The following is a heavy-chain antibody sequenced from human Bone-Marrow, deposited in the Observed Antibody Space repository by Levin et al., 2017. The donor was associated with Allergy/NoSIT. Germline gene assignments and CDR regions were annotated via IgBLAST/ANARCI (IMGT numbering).Heavy chain of an antibody. Sequence: ESGPTLVKPPQTLTLTCTFSGFSLSTSGMCVSWIRQPPGKALEWLALIYWDDDKYYSTSLKTRLTISKDTSKNQVVLTMTNMDPVDTAAYYCARTGYNWNDRRPDWWFDPWGQGTLVTVSS. CDR1: GFSLSTSGMC. V-gene: IGHV2-70*01. CDR2: IYWDDDK. CDR3: ARTGYNWNDRRPDWWFDP. J-gene: IGHJ5*02. D-gene: IGHD1-1*01.